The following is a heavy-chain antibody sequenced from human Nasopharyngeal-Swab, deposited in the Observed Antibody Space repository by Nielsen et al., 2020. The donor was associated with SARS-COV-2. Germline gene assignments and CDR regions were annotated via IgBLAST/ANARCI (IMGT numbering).Heavy chain of an antibody. Sequence: WIRQPPGKGLEWVSIIYSGGNTYYADSVKGRFTISRDNSKNTLFLQMNSLRAEDTAVYYCARDSNGSGRYYWGQGTLVTVPS. CDR3: ARDSNGSGRYY. CDR2: IYSGGNT. V-gene: IGHV3-66*01. J-gene: IGHJ4*02. D-gene: IGHD3-10*01.